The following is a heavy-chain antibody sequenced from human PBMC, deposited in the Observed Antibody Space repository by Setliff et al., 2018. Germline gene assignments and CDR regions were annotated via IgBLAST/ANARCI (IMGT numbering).Heavy chain of an antibody. J-gene: IGHJ4*02. CDR1: GGSISSHY. V-gene: IGHV4-59*11. CDR3: ASPVGAHRGY. CDR2: IYYSGST. Sequence: ETLSLTCTVSGGSISSHYWSWIRQPPGKGLEWIGSIYYSGSTNYNPSLKSRVTISVDTSKNQFSLKLSSVTAADTAVYYCASPVGAHRGYWGQGTLVTVSS. D-gene: IGHD1-26*01.